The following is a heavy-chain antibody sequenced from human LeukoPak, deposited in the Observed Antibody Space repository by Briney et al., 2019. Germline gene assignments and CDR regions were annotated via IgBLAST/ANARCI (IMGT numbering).Heavy chain of an antibody. CDR2: INHSGST. V-gene: IGHV4-34*01. J-gene: IGHJ6*02. CDR3: ARGRVIWFGDLRAGMDV. Sequence: PSETLSLTCAVYGGSFSGYYWSWIRQPPGKGLEWIGEINHSGSTNYNPSLKSRVTISVDTSKNQFSLKLSSVTAADTAVYYCARGRVIWFGDLRAGMDVWGQGTTVTVSS. D-gene: IGHD3-10*01. CDR1: GGSFSGYY.